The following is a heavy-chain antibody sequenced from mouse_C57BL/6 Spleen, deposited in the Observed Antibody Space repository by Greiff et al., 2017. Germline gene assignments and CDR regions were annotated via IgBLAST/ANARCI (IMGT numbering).Heavy chain of an antibody. CDR3: ARGSYCDYDYYAMGY. V-gene: IGHV1-78*01. CDR2: IYPRDGST. CDR1: GYTFTDHT. Sequence: VQLQQSDAELVKPGASVKISCKVSGYTFTDHTIHWMKQRPEQGLEWIGYIYPRDGSTKYNEKFKGKATLTADKSSSTAYMQLNSLTSEDSAVYFCARGSYCDYDYYAMGYWGQGTSVTVSS. D-gene: IGHD2-4*01. J-gene: IGHJ4*01.